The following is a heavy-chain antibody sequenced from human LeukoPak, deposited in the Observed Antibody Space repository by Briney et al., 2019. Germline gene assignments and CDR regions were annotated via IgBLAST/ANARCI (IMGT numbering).Heavy chain of an antibody. D-gene: IGHD5-24*01. J-gene: IGHJ6*03. CDR2: IYYSGST. CDR1: GGSISSGDYY. V-gene: IGHV4-30-4*08. CDR3: ARGVEMATIKDYMDV. Sequence: SSETLSLTCTVSGGSISSGDYYWSWIRQPPGKGLEWIGYIYYSGSTYYNPSLKSRVTISVDTSKNQFSLKLSSVTAADTAVYYCARGVEMATIKDYMDVWGKGTTVTVSS.